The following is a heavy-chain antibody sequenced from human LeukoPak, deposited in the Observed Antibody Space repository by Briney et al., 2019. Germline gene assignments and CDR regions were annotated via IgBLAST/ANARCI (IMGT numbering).Heavy chain of an antibody. J-gene: IGHJ4*02. CDR2: INPSGGST. CDR3: ARDLGGGYTFWGVIVIIDY. CDR1: GYTFTSYY. V-gene: IGHV1-46*03. D-gene: IGHD3-16*02. Sequence: ASVKVSCKASGYTFTSYYMHWVRQAPGQGLEWMGIINPSGGSTSYAQKFQGRVTMTRDTSTSTVYMELSSLRSEDTAVYYCARDLGGGYTFWGVIVIIDYWGQGTLVTVSS.